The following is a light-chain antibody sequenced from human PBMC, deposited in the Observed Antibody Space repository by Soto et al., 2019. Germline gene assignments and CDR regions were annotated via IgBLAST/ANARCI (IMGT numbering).Light chain of an antibody. CDR2: KAS. CDR1: QSVSSW. CDR3: QQYSRNPLT. J-gene: IGKJ4*01. Sequence: DLQMTQSPSTLSASVGDRVTITCRASQSVSSWLAWYQQKPGEVPKLLIYKASSLESGVPSRFSASGSGTKYTLIISSLQPDDFVTYYCQQYSRNPLTFGGGTKVEIK. V-gene: IGKV1-5*03.